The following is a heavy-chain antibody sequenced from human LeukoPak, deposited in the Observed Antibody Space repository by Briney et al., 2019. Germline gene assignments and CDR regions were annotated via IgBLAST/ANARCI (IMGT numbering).Heavy chain of an antibody. CDR3: ARVYGSGSYYKEGWFDP. V-gene: IGHV1-2*02. CDR1: GYTFTGYY. CDR2: INPNSGGT. Sequence: ASVKVSCKASGYTFTGYYMHWVRQAPGQGLEWMGWINPNSGGTNYAQKFQGRVTMTRDTSISTAYMELSRLRSDDTAVYYCARVYGSGSYYKEGWFDPWGQGTLVTVSS. D-gene: IGHD3-10*01. J-gene: IGHJ5*02.